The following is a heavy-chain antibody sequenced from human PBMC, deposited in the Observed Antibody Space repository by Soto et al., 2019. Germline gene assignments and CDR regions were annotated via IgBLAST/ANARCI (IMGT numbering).Heavy chain of an antibody. CDR3: ARLRITMVRGVPTKVFDY. V-gene: IGHV4-59*08. J-gene: IGHJ4*02. CDR1: GGSISSYY. D-gene: IGHD3-10*01. CDR2: IYYSGST. Sequence: SETLSLTCTVSGGSISSYYWSWIRQPPGKGLEWIGYIYYSGSTNYNPSLKSRVTISVDTSKNQFSLKLSSVTAADTAVYYCARLRITMVRGVPTKVFDYWGQGTLVTVSS.